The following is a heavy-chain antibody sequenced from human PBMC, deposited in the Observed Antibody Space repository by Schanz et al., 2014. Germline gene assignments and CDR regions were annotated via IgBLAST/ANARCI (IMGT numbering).Heavy chain of an antibody. CDR2: IHQSGGT. Sequence: QVQLQESGPGLVKPSETLSLTCSVSGGDIGNYYWSWIRQPPGKGLEWIGYIHQSGGTNYNPSLKSRFTILVDPSKNQFPLSLTSLTAADTAVYYCAKFLYDDPSWGQGTLVTVSS. V-gene: IGHV4-59*08. CDR3: AKFLYDDPS. D-gene: IGHD3-3*01. CDR1: GGDIGNYY. J-gene: IGHJ5*02.